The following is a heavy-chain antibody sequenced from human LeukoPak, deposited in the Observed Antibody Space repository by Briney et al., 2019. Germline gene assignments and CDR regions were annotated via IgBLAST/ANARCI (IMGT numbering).Heavy chain of an antibody. D-gene: IGHD5-18*01. J-gene: IGHJ4*02. CDR3: TKDRSYGRSYFDY. CDR1: GFTVSNNY. V-gene: IGHV3-66*02. CDR2: IYSGGST. Sequence: GGSLRLSCAVSGFTVSNNYMSWVREAPGKGLEWGSVIYSGGSTYYADSVKGRFTISRDNSKNTLYLQMNSLRIEDTAVYYCTKDRSYGRSYFDYWGQGTLVTVAS.